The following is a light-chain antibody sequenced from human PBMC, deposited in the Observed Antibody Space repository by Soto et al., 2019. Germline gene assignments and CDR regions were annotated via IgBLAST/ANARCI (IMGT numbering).Light chain of an antibody. CDR3: SSFVGSNIFV. CDR2: EVT. J-gene: IGLJ1*01. Sequence: QSAPTQPPSAAGSPGQSVPISCTGTRSDVGRYNYVSWYQLHPGKDPKLLIYEVTKRHSGIPDRFSGSKSGNTASLNVSGLQAEDEADYYCSSFVGSNIFVFGSGTKVTVL. CDR1: RSDVGRYNY. V-gene: IGLV2-8*01.